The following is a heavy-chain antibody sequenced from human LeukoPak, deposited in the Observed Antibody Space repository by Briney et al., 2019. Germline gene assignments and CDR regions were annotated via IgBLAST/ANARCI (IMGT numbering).Heavy chain of an antibody. Sequence: GASVKVSCKASGYTFTSYYMHWVRQAPGQGLEWMGIINPSGGSTSYAQKFQGRDTMTRDTPTSTVYMELSSLRSEDTAVYYCARDSGKLGDAFDIWGQGTMVTVSS. D-gene: IGHD7-27*01. V-gene: IGHV1-46*01. CDR1: GYTFTSYY. CDR3: ARDSGKLGDAFDI. J-gene: IGHJ3*02. CDR2: INPSGGST.